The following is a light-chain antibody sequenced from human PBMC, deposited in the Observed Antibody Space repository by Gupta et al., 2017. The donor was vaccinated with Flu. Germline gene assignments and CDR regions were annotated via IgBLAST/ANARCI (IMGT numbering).Light chain of an antibody. Sequence: DIQLTPSPSSLSASVGDRVTITCRSIQIINTYLNWYQQKPGKAPKLLIYDAATLQSGVPSRFSGSGSGADFTLTISRLQPEDFANYYWQQSYNTHTFGQGTQLESK. J-gene: IGKJ5*01. V-gene: IGKV1-39*01. CDR3: QQSYNTHT. CDR1: QIINTY. CDR2: DAA.